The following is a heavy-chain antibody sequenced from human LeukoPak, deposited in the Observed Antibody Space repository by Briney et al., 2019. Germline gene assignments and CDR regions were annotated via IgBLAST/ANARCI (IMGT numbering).Heavy chain of an antibody. Sequence: PSETLSLTCTVSGGSISSGSYYWSWIRQPAGKGLEWIGRIYTPGSTYYNPSLKSRVNISTDTSKNQFSLMLSAVTAADTAVYFCARDGGGMWSPFDYWGQGTLVTVSS. CDR2: IYTPGST. D-gene: IGHD2-21*01. CDR1: GGSISSGSYY. J-gene: IGHJ4*02. V-gene: IGHV4-61*02. CDR3: ARDGGGMWSPFDY.